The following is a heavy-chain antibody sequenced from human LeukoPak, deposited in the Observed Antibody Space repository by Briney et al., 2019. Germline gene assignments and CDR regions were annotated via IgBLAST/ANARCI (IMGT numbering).Heavy chain of an antibody. V-gene: IGHV3-23*01. D-gene: IGHD6-19*01. CDR2: ISGSGGST. Sequence: PGGPLRLSCAASGFTFSSYAMSWVRQAPGKGLEWVSAISGSGGSTYYADSVKGQFTISRDNSKNTLYLQMNSLRAEDTAVYYCAKDAIRELIAVAGIGFDPWGQGTLVTVSS. CDR3: AKDAIRELIAVAGIGFDP. CDR1: GFTFSSYA. J-gene: IGHJ5*02.